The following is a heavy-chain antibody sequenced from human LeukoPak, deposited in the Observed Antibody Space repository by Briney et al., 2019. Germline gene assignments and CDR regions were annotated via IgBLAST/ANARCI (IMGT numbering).Heavy chain of an antibody. V-gene: IGHV1-69*13. CDR3: ARETNYYDSSGYDY. D-gene: IGHD3-22*01. CDR2: IIPIFGTA. J-gene: IGHJ4*02. Sequence: ASLKVSCKASGCTFSSYAISWVRQAPGQGLEWMGGIIPIFGTANYAQKFQGRVTITADESTSTAYMELSSLRSEDTAVYYCARETNYYDSSGYDYWGQGTLVTVSS. CDR1: GCTFSSYA.